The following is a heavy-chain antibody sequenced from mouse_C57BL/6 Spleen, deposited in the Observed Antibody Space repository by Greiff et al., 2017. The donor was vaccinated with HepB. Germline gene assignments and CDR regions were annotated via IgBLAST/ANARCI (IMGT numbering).Heavy chain of an antibody. CDR3: ARGGYGYYYDY. J-gene: IGHJ2*01. Sequence: QVQLQQPGAELVRPGSSVKLSCKASGYTFTSYWMDWVKQRPGQGLEWIGNIYPSDSETHYNQKFKDKATLTVDKSSSTAYMQHSSLTSEDSAVYYCARGGYGYYYDYWGQGTTVTVSS. CDR2: IYPSDSET. V-gene: IGHV1-61*01. CDR1: GYTFTSYW. D-gene: IGHD1-1*01.